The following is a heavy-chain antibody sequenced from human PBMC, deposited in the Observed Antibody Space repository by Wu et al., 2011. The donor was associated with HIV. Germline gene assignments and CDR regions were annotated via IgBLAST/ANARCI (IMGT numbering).Heavy chain of an antibody. J-gene: IGHJ3*02. V-gene: IGHV1-69*05. CDR2: VIPVFDTP. CDR3: AKELRDGIVVGTXVFDI. Sequence: QVQLVQTGAEVKKSGSSLRVSCKASGGVFSKFGINWVRQAPGQGLEWMGGVIPVFDTPIYAQKFQDRLTISTDESRNTVYMELRRLTFQDTAIYYCAKELRDGIVVGTXVFDIWAKGQWSPCPQ. D-gene: IGHD2-15*01. CDR1: GGVFSKFG.